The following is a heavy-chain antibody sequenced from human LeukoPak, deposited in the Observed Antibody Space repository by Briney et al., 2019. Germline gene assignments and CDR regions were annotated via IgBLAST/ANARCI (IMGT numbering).Heavy chain of an antibody. Sequence: VASVKVSCKASGYTFTSYYMHWVRQAPGQGLEWMGIINPSGGSTSYAQKFQGRVTMTRDTSTSTVYMELSSLRSEDTAVYYCARAVVVAGNLYYYGMDVWGQGTTVTVSS. V-gene: IGHV1-46*01. CDR1: GYTFTSYY. CDR3: ARAVVVAGNLYYYGMDV. D-gene: IGHD6-19*01. J-gene: IGHJ6*02. CDR2: INPSGGST.